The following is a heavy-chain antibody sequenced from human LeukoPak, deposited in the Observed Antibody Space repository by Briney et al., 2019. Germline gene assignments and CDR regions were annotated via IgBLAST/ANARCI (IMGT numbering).Heavy chain of an antibody. Sequence: SVKVSCKAPGGTFSSYTISWVRQAPGQGLEWMGRIIPILGIANYAQKFQGRVTITAGKSTSTAYMELSSLRSEDTAVYYCARETVTTVFWFDPWGQGTLVTVSS. J-gene: IGHJ5*02. CDR1: GGTFSSYT. V-gene: IGHV1-69*04. CDR2: IIPILGIA. CDR3: ARETVTTVFWFDP. D-gene: IGHD4-11*01.